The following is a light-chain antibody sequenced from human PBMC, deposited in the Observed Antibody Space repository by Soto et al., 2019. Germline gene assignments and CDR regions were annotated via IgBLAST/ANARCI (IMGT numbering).Light chain of an antibody. Sequence: TLSLSPGERATLSCRASQSVSSSYLAWYQQKPGQAPRLLIYGASSRATGIPDRFSGSGSGTDFTLTISRLEPEDFAVYYSQQYGSSPKFGGWTKVDI. J-gene: IGKJ4*01. CDR2: GAS. CDR3: QQYGSSPK. V-gene: IGKV3-20*01. CDR1: QSVSSSY.